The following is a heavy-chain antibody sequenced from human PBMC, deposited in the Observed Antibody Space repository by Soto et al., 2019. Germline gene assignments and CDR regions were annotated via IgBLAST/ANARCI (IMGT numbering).Heavy chain of an antibody. J-gene: IGHJ4*02. V-gene: IGHV1-46*01. CDR3: TVGGTPGEDFDY. CDR1: GYIFTSYY. CDR2: INPSGGST. D-gene: IGHD3-10*01. Sequence: QVQLVQSGAEVKKPGASVKVSCKASGYIFTSYYMHWVRQAPGQGLEWMGIINPSGGSTSYAQKFQGRVTMTRDTSTSTVYMELSSLRSEDTAVYYCTVGGTPGEDFDYWGQGTLVTVSS.